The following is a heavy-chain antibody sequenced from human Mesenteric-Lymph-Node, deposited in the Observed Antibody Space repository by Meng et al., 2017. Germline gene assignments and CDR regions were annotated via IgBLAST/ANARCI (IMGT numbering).Heavy chain of an antibody. CDR2: MNPNSGNT. CDR3: ARDRELSSFDY. D-gene: IGHD1-26*01. CDR1: GYTFTSYG. V-gene: IGHV1-8*03. J-gene: IGHJ4*02. Sequence: ASVKVSCKASGYTFTSYGISWVRQATGQGLEWMGWMNPNSGNTGYAQKFQGRVTITRNTSISTAYMELSSLRSEDTAVYYCARDRELSSFDYWGQGTLVTVSS.